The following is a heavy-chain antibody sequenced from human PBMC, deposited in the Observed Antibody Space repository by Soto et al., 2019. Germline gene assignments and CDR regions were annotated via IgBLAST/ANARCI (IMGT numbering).Heavy chain of an antibody. D-gene: IGHD2-2*01. CDR1: GESFSAYY. CDR3: ARLYGYCIRNSCHGHYAMDV. Sequence: SETLSLTCAVYGESFSAYYWTWIRQPPGKGLEWIGEINHSGSTKYNPSLRSRVTVSVDTSKHQFSLKLSSVTAADTAMYYCARLYGYCIRNSCHGHYAMDVWGQGTTVTVSS. J-gene: IGHJ6*02. CDR2: INHSGST. V-gene: IGHV4-34*01.